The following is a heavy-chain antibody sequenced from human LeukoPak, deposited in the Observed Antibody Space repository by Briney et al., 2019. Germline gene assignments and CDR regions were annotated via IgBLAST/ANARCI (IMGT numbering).Heavy chain of an antibody. CDR1: GFTFSGYI. CDR3: ARDQWLDY. V-gene: IGHV3-48*01. CDR2: IGSTGNPI. D-gene: IGHD6-19*01. Sequence: GGSLRLSCAASGFTFSGYIMNWVRQAPGKGLEWVSFIGSTGNPIYYADSVKGRFTVSRDNAKNSLYLQMSSLRAEDTAVYYCARDQWLDYWGQGTLVTVSS. J-gene: IGHJ4*02.